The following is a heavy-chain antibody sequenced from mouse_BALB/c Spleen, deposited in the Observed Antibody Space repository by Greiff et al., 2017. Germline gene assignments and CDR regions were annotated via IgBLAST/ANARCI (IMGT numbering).Heavy chain of an antibody. CDR2: ISTYYGDA. Sequence: VQLQQSGAELVRPGVSVKISCKGSGYTFTDYAMHWVKQSHAKSLEWIGVISTYYGDASYNQKFKGKATMTVDKSSSTAYMELARLTSEDSAIYYCASTIRGSWFAYWGQGTLVTVSA. CDR1: GYTFTDYA. V-gene: IGHV1S137*01. D-gene: IGHD2-1*01. J-gene: IGHJ3*01. CDR3: ASTIRGSWFAY.